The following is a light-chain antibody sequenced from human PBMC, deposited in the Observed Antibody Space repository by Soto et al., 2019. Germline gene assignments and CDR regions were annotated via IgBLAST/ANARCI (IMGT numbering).Light chain of an antibody. CDR2: DAS. V-gene: IGKV3-11*01. Sequence: EVVLTQSPATLSLSPGERATLSCRASQSVSSHLGWYQQQPGQAPRLLIYDASNSATGIPARFSGSGSGTDFTLTISSLEPEDFAVYYCHQRSNWPLTFGGGTKVDIK. J-gene: IGKJ4*01. CDR3: HQRSNWPLT. CDR1: QSVSSH.